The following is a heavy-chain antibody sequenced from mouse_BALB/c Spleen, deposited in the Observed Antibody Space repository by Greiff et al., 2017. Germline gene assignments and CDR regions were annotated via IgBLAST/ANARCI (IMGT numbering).Heavy chain of an antibody. CDR1: GYTFTDYA. D-gene: IGHD2-12*01. CDR2: ISTYYGDA. J-gene: IGHJ4*01. Sequence: QVQLQQSGAELVRPGVSVKISCKGSGYTFTDYAMHWVKQSHAKSLEWIGVISTYYGDASYNQKFKGKATMTVDKSSSTAYLQLSSLTSEDTAVYYCAVYEGYYYAMDYWGQGTSVTVSS. V-gene: IGHV1-67*01. CDR3: AVYEGYYYAMDY.